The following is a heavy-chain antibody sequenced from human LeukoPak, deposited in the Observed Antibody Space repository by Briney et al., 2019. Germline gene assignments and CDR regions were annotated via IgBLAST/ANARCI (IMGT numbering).Heavy chain of an antibody. D-gene: IGHD1-26*01. Sequence: PSETLSLTCTVSRGSLSSYYWSWIRQPPRPRLEGIGDIYYGGSTNYNPSLKSRVTISVDTSKIQFSLKLSSVTAADTAVYYCAREGGSYYAAPFDYWGQGTLVTVSS. V-gene: IGHV4-59*01. CDR2: IYYGGST. CDR1: RGSLSSYY. CDR3: AREGGSYYAAPFDY. J-gene: IGHJ4*02.